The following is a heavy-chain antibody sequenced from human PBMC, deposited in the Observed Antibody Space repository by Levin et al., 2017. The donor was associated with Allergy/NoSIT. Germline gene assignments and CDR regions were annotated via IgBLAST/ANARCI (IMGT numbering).Heavy chain of an antibody. D-gene: IGHD6-13*01. J-gene: IGHJ6*03. Sequence: VASVKVSCAASGFTFSSYSMNWVRQAPGKGLEWVSYISSSSSTIYYADSVKGRFTISRDNAKNSLYLQMNSLRAEDTAVYYCARPGYSSSLYYYYYMDVWGKGTTVTVSS. CDR1: GFTFSSYS. V-gene: IGHV3-48*01. CDR2: ISSSSSTI. CDR3: ARPGYSSSLYYYYYMDV.